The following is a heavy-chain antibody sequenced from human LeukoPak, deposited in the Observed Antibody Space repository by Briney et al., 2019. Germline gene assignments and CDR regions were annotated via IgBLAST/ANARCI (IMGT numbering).Heavy chain of an antibody. V-gene: IGHV4-31*03. CDR2: ISYSGST. Sequence: SETLSLTCTVSGGSISSGGYYWSWLRQHPGRGLEWTVYISYSGSTYYNPSLKSRVAISVDTSRNQFSLKLSSVTAADTAVYYCARDLGYCTSTSCRYFDFWGQGTLVTVSS. CDR1: GGSISSGGYY. D-gene: IGHD2-2*01. J-gene: IGHJ4*02. CDR3: ARDLGYCTSTSCRYFDF.